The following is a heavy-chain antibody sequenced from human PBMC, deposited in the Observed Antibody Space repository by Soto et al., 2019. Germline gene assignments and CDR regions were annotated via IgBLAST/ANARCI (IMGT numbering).Heavy chain of an antibody. CDR1: GFTFSSYG. CDR2: ISSNGGST. CDR3: VKDSAPRIAARPYWFDP. D-gene: IGHD6-6*01. Sequence: GGSLRLSCSASGFTFSSYGMHWVLQATGKGLEYVSAISSNGGSTYYADSVRGRFTISRDNSKNTLYLQMSSLRAEDTAVYYCVKDSAPRIAARPYWFDPWGQGTLVTVS. J-gene: IGHJ5*02. V-gene: IGHV3-64D*08.